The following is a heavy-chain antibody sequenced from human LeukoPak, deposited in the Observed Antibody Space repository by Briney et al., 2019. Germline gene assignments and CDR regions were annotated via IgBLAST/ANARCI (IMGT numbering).Heavy chain of an antibody. J-gene: IGHJ4*02. D-gene: IGHD1-26*01. CDR2: ITGSSVSK. CDR1: GFTFSGCA. CDR3: GKGSKFSGTYYFDY. V-gene: IGHV3-23*01. Sequence: GGSLRLSCAASGFTFSGCAMSWVRQAPGKGLKWVSSITGSSVSKFYADSVKGRFTISRDNSKGTLYLQMNSLRAEDTAVYYCGKGSKFSGTYYFDYWGQGTLVTVSS.